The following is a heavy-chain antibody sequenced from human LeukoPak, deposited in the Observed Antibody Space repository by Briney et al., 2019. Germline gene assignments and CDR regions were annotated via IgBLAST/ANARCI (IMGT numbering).Heavy chain of an antibody. CDR3: ASSREATSNWFVY. Sequence: GGSLRLSCAASGFTFSSYAMSWVRQAPGKGLEWVSGIRGSGSSTYYADSVQGRFTISRDNSKNTLYLQMNSLRAEDTAVYHCASSREATSNWFVYWGQGTLVTVSS. J-gene: IGHJ5*01. V-gene: IGHV3-23*01. D-gene: IGHD2-2*01. CDR2: IRGSGSST. CDR1: GFTFSSYA.